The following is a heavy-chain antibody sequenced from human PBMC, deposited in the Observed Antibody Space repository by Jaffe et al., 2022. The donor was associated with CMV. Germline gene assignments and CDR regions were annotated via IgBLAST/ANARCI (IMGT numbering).Heavy chain of an antibody. J-gene: IGHJ6*03. CDR2: INPSGGST. V-gene: IGHV1-46*01. D-gene: IGHD2-2*01. CDR3: ARDGKFLGYCSSTSCSRRHYYYYMDV. Sequence: QVQLVQSGAEVKKPGASVKVSCKASGYTFTSYYMHWVRQAPGQGLEWMGIINPSGGSTSYAQKFQGRVTMTRDTSTSTVYMELSSLRSEDTAVYYCARDGKFLGYCSSTSCSRRHYYYYMDVWGKGTTVTVSS. CDR1: GYTFTSYY.